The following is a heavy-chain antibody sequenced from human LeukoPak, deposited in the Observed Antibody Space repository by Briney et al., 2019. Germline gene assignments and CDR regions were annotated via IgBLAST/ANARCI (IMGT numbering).Heavy chain of an antibody. D-gene: IGHD3-22*01. CDR2: ISYDGSNK. J-gene: IGHJ4*02. CDR1: GFTFSSYA. V-gene: IGHV3-30-3*01. CDR3: ARGFIYYYDRTVRSHFDY. Sequence: PGGSLRLSCAASGFTFSSYAMHWVRQAPGKGLEWVAVISYDGSNKYYADSVKGRFTISRDNSKNTLYLQMNSLRAEDTAVYYCARGFIYYYDRTVRSHFDYWGQGTLVTVSS.